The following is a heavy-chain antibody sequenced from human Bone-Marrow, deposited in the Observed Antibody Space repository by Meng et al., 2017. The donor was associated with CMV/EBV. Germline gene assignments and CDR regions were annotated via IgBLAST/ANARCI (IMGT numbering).Heavy chain of an antibody. CDR1: GFTFSSYA. D-gene: IGHD2/OR15-2a*01. Sequence: GESLKISCAASGFTFSSYAMHWVRQAPGKGLEWVAVISYDGSNKYYADSVKGRFTISRDNSKNTLYLQMNSLRAEDTAVYYCAKSMAERGDYWGQGTLVTV. CDR2: ISYDGSNK. CDR3: AKSMAERGDY. J-gene: IGHJ4*02. V-gene: IGHV3-30-3*01.